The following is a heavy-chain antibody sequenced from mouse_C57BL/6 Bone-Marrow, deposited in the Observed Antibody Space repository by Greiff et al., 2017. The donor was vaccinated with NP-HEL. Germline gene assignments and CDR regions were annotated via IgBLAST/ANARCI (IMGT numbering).Heavy chain of an antibody. CDR3: ARDYYGPWFAY. J-gene: IGHJ3*01. CDR2: ISSGSSTI. CDR1: GFTFSDYG. Sequence: EVQLVESGGGLVKPGGSLKLSCAASGFTFSDYGMHWVRQAPEKGLEWVAYISSGSSTIYYADTVTGRFTISRDNAKNTLFLQMTSLMSEDTAMYYCARDYYGPWFAYWGQGTLVTVSA. V-gene: IGHV5-17*01. D-gene: IGHD1-1*01.